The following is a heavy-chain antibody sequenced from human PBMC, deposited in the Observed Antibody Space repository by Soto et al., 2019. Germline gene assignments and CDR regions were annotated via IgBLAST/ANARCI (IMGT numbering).Heavy chain of an antibody. V-gene: IGHV3-66*01. CDR3: ARDPWAADY. CDR2: IYSGGST. Sequence: AGGSLRISCAASGFTVSTKYMSRVRQAPGKGLEWVSVIYSGGSTFYADSVRGRFTISRDNSKNTVNLQMNSLRAEDTAVYYCARDPWAADYWGQGTLVTVSS. D-gene: IGHD3-16*01. J-gene: IGHJ4*02. CDR1: GFTVSTKY.